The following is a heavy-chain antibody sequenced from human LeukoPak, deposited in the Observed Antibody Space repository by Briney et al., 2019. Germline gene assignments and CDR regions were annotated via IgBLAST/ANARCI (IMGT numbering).Heavy chain of an antibody. V-gene: IGHV4-59*08. J-gene: IGHJ4*02. D-gene: IGHD6-13*01. CDR3: ARVRTSWYAYYFDY. Sequence: PSETLSLTCTVSGGSISSYYWSWIRQPPGKGLEWIGYIYYSGSTNYNPSLKSRVTISVDTSKNQFSLKLSSVTAADTAVYYCARVRTSWYAYYFDYWGQGTLVTVSS. CDR2: IYYSGST. CDR1: GGSISSYY.